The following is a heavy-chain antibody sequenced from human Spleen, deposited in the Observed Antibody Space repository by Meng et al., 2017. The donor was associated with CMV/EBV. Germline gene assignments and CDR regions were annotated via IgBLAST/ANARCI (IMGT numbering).Heavy chain of an antibody. CDR2: INPNSGGT. CDR1: GYTCTGYP. CDR3: ELVVPEGSLDY. V-gene: IGHV1-2*02. D-gene: IGHD2-15*01. J-gene: IGHJ4*02. Sequence: PCRASGYTCTGYPIHGVRQAPGQGLEWMGWINPNSGGTKYAQKVQHRVTMTRDTSTSAAHMELNSLTSDDTAVYYCELVVPEGSLDYWGQGTLVTVSS.